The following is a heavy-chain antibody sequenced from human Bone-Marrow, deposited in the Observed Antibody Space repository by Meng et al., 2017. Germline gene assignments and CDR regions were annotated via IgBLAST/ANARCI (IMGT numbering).Heavy chain of an antibody. V-gene: IGHV4-34*01. Sequence: SETLSLTCAVYGGSFSGYYWSWIRQPPGKGLEWIGEINHSGSTNYNPSLKSRVTISVDTSKNQFSLKLSSVTAADTAVYYCARSSRDSSGWFYYWGQGTLVTVST. CDR1: GGSFSGYY. J-gene: IGHJ4*02. D-gene: IGHD3-22*01. CDR3: ARSSRDSSGWFYY. CDR2: INHSGST.